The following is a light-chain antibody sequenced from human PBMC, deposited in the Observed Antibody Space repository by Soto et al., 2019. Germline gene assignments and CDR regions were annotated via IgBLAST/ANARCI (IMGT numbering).Light chain of an antibody. V-gene: IGKV1-33*01. J-gene: IGKJ1*01. Sequence: DIQMTQSPSSLSASVGERITFICQASQDISNYLNWYQQKPGKAPKILIYQTSLRSAGIPARFSASGSGTEFTLTISDVKPEDFELYYCHQRQSWPRTFGQGTKVDIK. CDR2: QTS. CDR3: HQRQSWPRT. CDR1: QDISNY.